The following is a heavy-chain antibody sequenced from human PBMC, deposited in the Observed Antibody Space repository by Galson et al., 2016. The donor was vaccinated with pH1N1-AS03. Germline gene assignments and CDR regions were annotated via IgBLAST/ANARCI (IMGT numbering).Heavy chain of an antibody. CDR3: ARVSGEDSGGSYKGASAMDV. CDR1: GDTLKSHT. V-gene: IGHV1-69*10. D-gene: IGHD2-15*01. Sequence: SVKVPYQASGDTLKSHTINCLGQAPGLGLEWKGGNKPMVGIRDYAQNIQGIVTITEDKSTNTAYMELSSLRSEDTAIDYCARVSGEDSGGSYKGASAMDVWGQGTTGIVS. CDR2: NKPMVGIR. J-gene: IGHJ6*02.